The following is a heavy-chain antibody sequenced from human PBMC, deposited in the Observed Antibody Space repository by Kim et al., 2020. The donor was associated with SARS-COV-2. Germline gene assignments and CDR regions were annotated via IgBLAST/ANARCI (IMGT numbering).Heavy chain of an antibody. V-gene: IGHV1-2*02. CDR3: ARQSIYYDSSGYSP. CDR2: INPNSGGT. D-gene: IGHD3-22*01. Sequence: ASVKVSCKASGYTFTGYYMHWVRQAPGQGLEWMGWINPNSGGTNYAQKFQGRVTMTRDTSISTAYMELSRLRSDDTAVYYCARQSIYYDSSGYSPWGQGTLVTVSS. J-gene: IGHJ5*02. CDR1: GYTFTGYY.